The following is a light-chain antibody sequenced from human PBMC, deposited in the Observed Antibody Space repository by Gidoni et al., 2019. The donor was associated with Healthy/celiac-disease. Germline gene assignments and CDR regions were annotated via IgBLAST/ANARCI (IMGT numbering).Light chain of an antibody. CDR2: DAS. CDR3: QRYKRYSVHT. Sequence: DIQMTQSPSTLSASVGDRVTITCRASQSISSWLAWYQQKPGKAPKLPIYDASSLESGVPSRFSGSGSGTEFTLTISSLQPDDFATYYCQRYKRYSVHTFGQGTKLEIK. CDR1: QSISSW. J-gene: IGKJ2*01. V-gene: IGKV1-5*01.